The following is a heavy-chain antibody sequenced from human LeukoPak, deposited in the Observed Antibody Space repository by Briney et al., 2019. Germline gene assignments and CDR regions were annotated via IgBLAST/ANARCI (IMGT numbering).Heavy chain of an antibody. CDR1: GFAFSDHD. Sequence: GGSLRLSCAASGFAFSDHDINWVRQAPGEGLEWVSYVSRSGGAQYYADSVRGRFIISRDNAKNSVYLQMTSLRAEDTAVYYCATFIDYWGQGTLVTVSS. V-gene: IGHV3-48*03. CDR2: VSRSGGAQ. J-gene: IGHJ4*02. CDR3: ATFIDY.